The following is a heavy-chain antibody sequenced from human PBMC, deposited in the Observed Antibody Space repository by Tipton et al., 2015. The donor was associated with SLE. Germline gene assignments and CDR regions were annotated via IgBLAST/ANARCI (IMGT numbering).Heavy chain of an antibody. D-gene: IGHD3-10*01. CDR1: GGSISSSSYY. Sequence: TLSLTCTVSGGSISSSSYYWGWIRQPPGKGLEWIGSIYYSGSTYYNPSLRSRVTISVDTSKNQFSLKLRSVTAADTAVYYCARQGDGSGSYYYAFDIWGQGTMVTLSS. CDR3: ARQGDGSGSYYYAFDI. CDR2: IYYSGST. J-gene: IGHJ3*02. V-gene: IGHV4-39*01.